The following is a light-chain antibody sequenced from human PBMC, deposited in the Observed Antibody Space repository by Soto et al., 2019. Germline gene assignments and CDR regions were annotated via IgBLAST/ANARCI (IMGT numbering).Light chain of an antibody. J-gene: IGLJ2*01. Sequence: QSALTQPASVSGSPGQSITISCTGTSSDVGSYDLVSWYQQHPGKVPKLMIYEDTKRPLGVSNRFSGSKSGNTASLTLSGLQAEDEADYYCCSYAGSNTLLFGGGTKLTV. V-gene: IGLV2-23*01. CDR3: CSYAGSNTLL. CDR1: SSDVGSYDL. CDR2: EDT.